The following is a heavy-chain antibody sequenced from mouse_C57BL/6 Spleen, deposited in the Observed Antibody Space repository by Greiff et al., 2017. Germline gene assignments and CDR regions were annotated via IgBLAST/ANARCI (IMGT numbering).Heavy chain of an antibody. CDR3: AEEDSKHSFDN. CDR1: GYAFSSSW. V-gene: IGHV1-82*01. CDR2: IYPGDGDT. J-gene: IGHJ2*01. Sequence: QVQLQQSGPELVQPGASVKISCKASGYAFSSSWMNWVKQRPGTGLAWIGRIYPGDGDTKYNGKFKGKATLTADKSSSTAYMQLSSQTSEDSAVYFCAEEDSKHSFDNWGQGTPLPVST. D-gene: IGHD3-3*01.